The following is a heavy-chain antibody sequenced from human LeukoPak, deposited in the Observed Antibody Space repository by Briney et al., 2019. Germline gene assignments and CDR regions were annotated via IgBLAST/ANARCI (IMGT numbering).Heavy chain of an antibody. D-gene: IGHD6-19*01. Sequence: GESPKISCKGSGYSFSSYWIGWVRQMPGKGLEWMGIIYPGDSDTRYSPSFQGQVTISADKSISTAYLQWSGLKASDTAMYYCARRKAVAGTTKAYFDYWGQGTLVTVSS. CDR2: IYPGDSDT. V-gene: IGHV5-51*01. J-gene: IGHJ4*02. CDR3: ARRKAVAGTTKAYFDY. CDR1: GYSFSSYW.